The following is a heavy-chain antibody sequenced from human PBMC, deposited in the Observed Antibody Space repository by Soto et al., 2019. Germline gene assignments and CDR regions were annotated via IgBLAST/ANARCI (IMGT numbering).Heavy chain of an antibody. CDR1: GFTFSSYA. V-gene: IGHV3-23*01. CDR2: ISGSGGST. D-gene: IGHD5-12*01. Sequence: GGSLRLSCAASGFTFSSYAMSWVRQAPGKGLEWVSAISGSGGSTYYADPVKGRVTISRDNSKNTLYLQMNSLRAEDTAVYYCAKDHRSIKMATYYFDYWGQGTLVTVSS. J-gene: IGHJ4*02. CDR3: AKDHRSIKMATYYFDY.